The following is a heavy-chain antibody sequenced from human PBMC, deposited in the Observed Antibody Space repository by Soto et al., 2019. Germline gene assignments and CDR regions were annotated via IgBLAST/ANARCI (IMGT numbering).Heavy chain of an antibody. Sequence: EVQLVESGGGLVQPGGSLRLSCAASGFTFSSYSMNLVRQAPGKGLEWVSYISSSSSTIYYADSVKGRFTISRDNAKNSLYLQMNSLRDEDTAVYYCATDGTVTTPGGLDYWGQGNLITVSS. CDR3: ATDGTVTTPGGLDY. V-gene: IGHV3-48*02. J-gene: IGHJ4*02. D-gene: IGHD4-4*01. CDR1: GFTFSSYS. CDR2: ISSSSSTI.